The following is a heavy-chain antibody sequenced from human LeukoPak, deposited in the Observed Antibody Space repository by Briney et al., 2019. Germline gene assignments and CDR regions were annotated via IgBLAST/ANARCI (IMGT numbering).Heavy chain of an antibody. CDR3: ARWGGSIAAAAGSYFDY. D-gene: IGHD6-25*01. V-gene: IGHV5-51*01. J-gene: IGHJ4*02. Sequence: GESLKISCKGSGYRFTSYWIGWVRQMPGKGLEWMGIIYPGGSDTRYSPSFQGQVTISADKSISTAYLQWSSLKASDTAMFYCARWGGSIAAAAGSYFDYWGQGTLVTVSS. CDR2: IYPGGSDT. CDR1: GYRFTSYW.